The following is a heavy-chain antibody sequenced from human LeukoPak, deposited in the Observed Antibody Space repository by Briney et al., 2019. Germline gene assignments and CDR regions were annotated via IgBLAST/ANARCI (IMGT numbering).Heavy chain of an antibody. J-gene: IGHJ1*01. V-gene: IGHV1-69*04. Sequence: SVKVSCKASGGTFSSYAISWVRQAPGQGLEWMGRTIPILGIANYAQKFQGRVTITADKSTSTAYMELSSLRSEDTAVYYCAGQSNDYGDSEYFQHWGQGTLVTVSS. D-gene: IGHD4-17*01. CDR2: TIPILGIA. CDR1: GGTFSSYA. CDR3: AGQSNDYGDSEYFQH.